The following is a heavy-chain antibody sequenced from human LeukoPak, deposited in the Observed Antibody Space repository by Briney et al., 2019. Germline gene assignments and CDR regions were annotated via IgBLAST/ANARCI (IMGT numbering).Heavy chain of an antibody. Sequence: GGSLRLSCAASGFTFSSYEMNWVRQAPGKGLEWVSYISSSGSTIYYADSVKGRFTISRDNAKNSLYLQMNSLRAEDTAVYYCARDPYNGYYGDDYYYYMDVWGKGTTVTISS. CDR2: ISSSGSTI. CDR3: ARDPYNGYYGDDYYYYMDV. D-gene: IGHD4-17*01. CDR1: GFTFSSYE. V-gene: IGHV3-48*03. J-gene: IGHJ6*03.